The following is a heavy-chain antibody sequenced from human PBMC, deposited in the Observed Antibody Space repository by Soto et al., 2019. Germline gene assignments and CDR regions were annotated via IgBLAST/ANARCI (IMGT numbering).Heavy chain of an antibody. V-gene: IGHV3-23*01. CDR2: ISARGGSS. CDR1: GFSFSSYA. CDR3: AKGSIEYSASVDT. J-gene: IGHJ5*02. Sequence: EVQLLESGGGLVQPGGSLRLSCAASGFSFSSYAMVWVRQAPGKGLEWVSVISARGGSSYFADSVKCRFTISRDNSKYVLSLEMTTLIAEATAIYFCAKGSIEYSASVDTWGQGTLVLVSS. D-gene: IGHD5-12*01.